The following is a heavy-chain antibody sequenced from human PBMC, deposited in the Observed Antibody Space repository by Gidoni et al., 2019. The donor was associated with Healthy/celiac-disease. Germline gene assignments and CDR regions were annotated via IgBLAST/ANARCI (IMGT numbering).Heavy chain of an antibody. CDR2: IRSKAYGGTT. Sequence: EVQLVESGGGLVQPGRSLRLSCTASGFTFGDYAMSWVRQAPGKGLEWVGFIRSKAYGGTTEYAASVKGRFTISRDDSKSIAYLQMNSLKTEDTAVYYCTRELKWELLAYNYWGQGTLVTVSS. J-gene: IGHJ4*02. D-gene: IGHD1-26*01. V-gene: IGHV3-49*04. CDR3: TRELKWELLAYNY. CDR1: GFTFGDYA.